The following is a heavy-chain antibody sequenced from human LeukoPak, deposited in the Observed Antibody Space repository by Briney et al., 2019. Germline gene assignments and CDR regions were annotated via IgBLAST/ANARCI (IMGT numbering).Heavy chain of an antibody. Sequence: GGSLRLSCAASGFTFSSYAMSWVRQAPGKGLEWVSAISGSGGSTYYADSVKGRFTISRDNSKNTLCLQMNSLRAEDTAVYYCAKVSPPYSSSPGDYWGQGTLVTVSS. CDR1: GFTFSSYA. D-gene: IGHD6-6*01. CDR3: AKVSPPYSSSPGDY. CDR2: ISGSGGST. V-gene: IGHV3-23*01. J-gene: IGHJ4*02.